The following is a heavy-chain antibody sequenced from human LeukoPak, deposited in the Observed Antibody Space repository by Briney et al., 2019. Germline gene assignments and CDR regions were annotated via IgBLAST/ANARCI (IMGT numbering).Heavy chain of an antibody. D-gene: IGHD1-26*01. V-gene: IGHV1-69*13. J-gene: IGHJ4*02. CDR2: IVPIFGTA. Sequence: ASVKVSCKASGGTFISYAISWVRQAPGQGLEWMGGIVPIFGTANYAQKFQGRVTITADESTSTAYMELSSLRSEDTAVYYCARVLGSGSYPHFDYWGQGTLVTVSS. CDR1: GGTFISYA. CDR3: ARVLGSGSYPHFDY.